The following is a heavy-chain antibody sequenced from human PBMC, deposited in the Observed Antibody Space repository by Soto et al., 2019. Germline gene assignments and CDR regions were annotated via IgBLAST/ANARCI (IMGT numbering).Heavy chain of an antibody. CDR3: ATIFGVVTYDY. V-gene: IGHV4-39*01. J-gene: IGHJ4*02. D-gene: IGHD3-3*01. CDR2: IYYSGST. CDR1: GGSISSSSYY. Sequence: QLQLQESGPGLVKPSETLSLTCTVSGGSISSSSYYWGWIRQPPGKGLEWIGSIYYSGSTYYNPSLKSRVTISVDTSKNQFSLKLSSVTAADTAVYYCATIFGVVTYDYWGQGTLVTVSS.